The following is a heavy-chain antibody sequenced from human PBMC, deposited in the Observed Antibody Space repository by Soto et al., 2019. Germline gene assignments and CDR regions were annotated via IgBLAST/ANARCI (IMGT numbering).Heavy chain of an antibody. CDR1: GVTFNSYA. J-gene: IGHJ6*02. CDR3: ARARSNYAFNYALDV. V-gene: IGHV1-69*06. Sequence: QVQLVQSGAEVKRPWSSVKVSCKASGVTFNSYAGSWVRQAPGQGHEWIGGIIPMFGTTKYAQKFQGRVTITADKSTSTAYMELSSLKSEDMAIFYCARARSNYAFNYALDVWVQGTAVIVSS. CDR2: IIPMFGTT. D-gene: IGHD1-26*01.